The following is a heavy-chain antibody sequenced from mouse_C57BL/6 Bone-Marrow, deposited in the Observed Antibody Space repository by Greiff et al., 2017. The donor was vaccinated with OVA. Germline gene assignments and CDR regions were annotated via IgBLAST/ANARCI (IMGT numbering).Heavy chain of an antibody. CDR3: ARERWGYFYY. Sequence: QVQLQQPGAELVKPGASVKLSCKASGYTFTSYWMHWVKQRPGQGLEWIGMIHPNSGSTNYNEKFKSKATLTVDKSSSTAYMQLSSLTAEDAAVYYCARERWGYFYYWGQGTTLTVSS. CDR1: GYTFTSYW. CDR2: IHPNSGST. V-gene: IGHV1-64*01. J-gene: IGHJ2*01. D-gene: IGHD1-1*02.